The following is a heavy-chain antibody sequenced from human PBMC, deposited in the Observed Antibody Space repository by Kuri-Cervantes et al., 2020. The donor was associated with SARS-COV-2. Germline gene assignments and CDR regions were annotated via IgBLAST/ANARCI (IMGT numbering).Heavy chain of an antibody. V-gene: IGHV4-34*01. J-gene: IGHJ5*02. D-gene: IGHD3-3*01. CDR3: ARGGDFWSGYPDNWFDP. CDR1: GGSFSGYY. Sequence: SQTLSLTCAVYGGSFSGYYWSWIRQPPGKGLEWIGEINHSGSSDYNPSLKSRVTISVDTSKNQSSLKLSSVTAEDTAVYYCARGGDFWSGYPDNWFDPWGQGTLVTVSS. CDR2: INHSGSS.